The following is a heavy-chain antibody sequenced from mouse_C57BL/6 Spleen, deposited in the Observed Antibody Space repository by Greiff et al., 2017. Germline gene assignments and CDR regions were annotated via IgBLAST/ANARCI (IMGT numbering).Heavy chain of an antibody. J-gene: IGHJ1*03. CDR3: AREGSTTDWYLDV. CDR2: ISYSGST. Sequence: EVKLLESGPGMVKPSQSLSLTCTVTGYSITSGYDWHWIRHFPGNKLEWMGYISYSGSTNYNPSLKSRISITHDTSKNHVFLKLNSVTTEDTAIYYCAREGSTTDWYLDVWGTGTTVTVSS. D-gene: IGHD1-1*01. CDR1: GYSITSGYD. V-gene: IGHV3-1*01.